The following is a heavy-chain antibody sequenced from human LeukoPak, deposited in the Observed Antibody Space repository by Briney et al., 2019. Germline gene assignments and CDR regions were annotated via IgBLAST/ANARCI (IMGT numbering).Heavy chain of an antibody. Sequence: SETLSLTCTVSGGSISTSSYYWGWVRQPPGKGLEWIGNIFYSGSTYYSPSLKSRVTISLDTSRNQFSLKLNSVTAADTAVYYCARVGSSGYYYTLGEDYYMDVWGKGTTVTVSS. D-gene: IGHD3-22*01. CDR2: IFYSGST. CDR1: GGSISTSSYY. V-gene: IGHV4-39*07. CDR3: ARVGSSGYYYTLGEDYYMDV. J-gene: IGHJ6*03.